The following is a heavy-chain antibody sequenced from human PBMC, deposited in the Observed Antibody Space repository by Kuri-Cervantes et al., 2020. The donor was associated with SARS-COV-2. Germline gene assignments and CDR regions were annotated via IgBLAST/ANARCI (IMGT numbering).Heavy chain of an antibody. CDR3: ARRKLGGAFDI. V-gene: IGHV4-61*05. J-gene: IGHJ3*02. Sequence: SETLSLTCTVSGGSISSSSYYWSWIRQPPGKGLEWIGYIYYSGSTNYNPSLKSRVTISVDTSKNQFSLKLSSVTAADTAVYYCARRKLGGAFDIWGQGTMVTVSS. CDR1: GGSISSSSYY. CDR2: IYYSGST. D-gene: IGHD1-14*01.